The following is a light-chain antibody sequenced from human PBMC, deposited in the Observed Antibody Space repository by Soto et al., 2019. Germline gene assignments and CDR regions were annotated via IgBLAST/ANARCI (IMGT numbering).Light chain of an antibody. CDR2: SNN. Sequence: QSVLPQPPSASGTPGQRVVISCSGSSSNIGSYSVNWYQRLPGTAPKLLIYSNNQRPSGVPVRFSGSKSGTSASLAISGLQSEDEADYYCAAWDDSLNGPVFGGGTKLTVL. CDR3: AAWDDSLNGPV. J-gene: IGLJ2*01. V-gene: IGLV1-44*01. CDR1: SSNIGSYS.